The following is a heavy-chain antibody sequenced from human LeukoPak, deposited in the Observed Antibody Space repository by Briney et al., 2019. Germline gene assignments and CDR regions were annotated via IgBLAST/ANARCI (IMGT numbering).Heavy chain of an antibody. J-gene: IGHJ4*02. CDR3: ARDSRMYYDFWSGYYAPGGYFDY. CDR1: GFTFSSYA. D-gene: IGHD3-3*01. CDR2: ISYDGSNK. Sequence: GGSLRLSCAASGFTFSSYAMHWARQAPGKGLEWAAVISYDGSNKYYADSVKGRFTISRDNSKNTLYLQMNSLRAEDTAVYYCARDSRMYYDFWSGYYAPGGYFDYWGQGTLVTVSS. V-gene: IGHV3-30*04.